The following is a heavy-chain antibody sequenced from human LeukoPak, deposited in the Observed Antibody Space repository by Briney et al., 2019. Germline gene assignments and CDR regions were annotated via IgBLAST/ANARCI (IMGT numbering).Heavy chain of an antibody. V-gene: IGHV4-59*08. CDR2: IYYSGST. D-gene: IGHD6-13*01. CDR1: GGSISNYY. Sequence: SETLSLTCTVSGGSISNYYWSWIRQPPGKGLEWIGYIYYSGSTTYNPSLKSRVTISVDTSKNQFSLKLSSVTAADTAVYYCARHVGDYSSTWFGGFDYWGQGTLVTVSS. J-gene: IGHJ4*02. CDR3: ARHVGDYSSTWFGGFDY.